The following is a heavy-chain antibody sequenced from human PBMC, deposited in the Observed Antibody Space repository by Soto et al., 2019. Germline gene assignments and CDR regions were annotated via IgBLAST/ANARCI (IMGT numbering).Heavy chain of an antibody. Sequence: PSETLSLTCDVYGGTFSSYYWSWIRQPPGKGLEWIGYIYYSGSTNYNPSLKSRVTISVDTSKNQFSLKLSSVTAADTAVYYCARENRPYKNNYYYYYGMDVWGQGTTVTVSS. D-gene: IGHD1-1*01. V-gene: IGHV4-59*01. CDR1: GGTFSSYY. J-gene: IGHJ6*02. CDR2: IYYSGST. CDR3: ARENRPYKNNYYYYYGMDV.